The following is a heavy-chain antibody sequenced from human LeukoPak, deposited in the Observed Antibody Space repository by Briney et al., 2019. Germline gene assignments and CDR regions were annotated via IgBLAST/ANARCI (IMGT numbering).Heavy chain of an antibody. CDR3: AKHTATPMYYYDSSGYYRKASGLPGGPYYFDY. Sequence: GSLRLSCAASGFTFSSYAMSWVRQAPGKGLEWVSAISGSGGSTYYADSVKGRFTISRDNSKNTLYLQMNSLRAEDTAVYYCAKHTATPMYYYDSSGYYRKASGLPGGPYYFDYWGQGTLVTVSS. D-gene: IGHD3-22*01. V-gene: IGHV3-23*01. CDR1: GFTFSSYA. J-gene: IGHJ4*02. CDR2: ISGSGGST.